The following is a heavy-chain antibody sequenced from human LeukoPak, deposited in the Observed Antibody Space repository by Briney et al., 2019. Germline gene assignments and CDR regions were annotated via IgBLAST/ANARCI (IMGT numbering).Heavy chain of an antibody. CDR1: GFTFSSYA. D-gene: IGHD2/OR15-2a*01. CDR2: ISSNGGST. Sequence: GGSLRLSCAASGFTFSSYAMHWVRQAPGKGLEYVSAISSNGGSTYYANSVKGRFTISRDNSENTLYLQMGSLRAEDMAVYYCARSAFPYYYNYYMDVWGKGTTVTVSS. J-gene: IGHJ6*03. V-gene: IGHV3-64*01. CDR3: ARSAFPYYYNYYMDV.